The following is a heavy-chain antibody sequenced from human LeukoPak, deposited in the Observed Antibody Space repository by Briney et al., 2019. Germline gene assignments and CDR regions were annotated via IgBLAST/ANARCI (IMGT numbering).Heavy chain of an antibody. CDR2: IDARSGIT. CDR3: AKDIASRIVGATPFDY. D-gene: IGHD1-26*01. CDR1: GFTFTIFG. Sequence: PGGSLRLSCAASGFTFTIFGLNWVRQAPGKVPEWVSYIDARSGITYYADSVKGRFTISRDNAKNSLYLQMNSLRAEDTAVYYCAKDIASRIVGATPFDYWGQGTLVTVSS. V-gene: IGHV3-48*04. J-gene: IGHJ4*02.